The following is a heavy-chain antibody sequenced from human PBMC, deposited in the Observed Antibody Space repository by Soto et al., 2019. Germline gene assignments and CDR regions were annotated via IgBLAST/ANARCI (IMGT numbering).Heavy chain of an antibody. CDR2: ISGSGGST. V-gene: IGHV3-23*01. CDR3: EGMATIAGFDAFDI. Sequence: GGSLRLSCAASGFTFSSYAMSWVRQAPGKGLEWVSAISGSGGSTYYADSLKGRFTISRDNSKNTLYLQMKSLRADDTAVYYCEGMATIAGFDAFDIWGQGTMVTVSS. J-gene: IGHJ3*02. D-gene: IGHD5-12*01. CDR1: GFTFSSYA.